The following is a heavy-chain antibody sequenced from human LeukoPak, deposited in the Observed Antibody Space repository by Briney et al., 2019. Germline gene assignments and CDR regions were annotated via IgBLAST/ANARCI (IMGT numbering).Heavy chain of an antibody. Sequence: SETLSLTCTVSGGSISGSSYYWGWIRQPPGKGLEWIGSIYYSGSTYYNPSLKSRVTISVDTSKNQFSLKLSSVTAADTAVYYCARLPGYSESYLGGYYFDYWGQGTLVTVSS. CDR2: IYYSGST. V-gene: IGHV4-39*01. D-gene: IGHD1-26*01. CDR3: ARLPGYSESYLGGYYFDY. CDR1: GGSISGSSYY. J-gene: IGHJ4*02.